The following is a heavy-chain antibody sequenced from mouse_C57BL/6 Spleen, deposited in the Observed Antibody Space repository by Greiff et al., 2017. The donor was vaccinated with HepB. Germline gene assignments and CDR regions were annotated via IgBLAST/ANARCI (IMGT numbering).Heavy chain of an antibody. J-gene: IGHJ3*01. CDR3: ARDYGSSPAWFAY. D-gene: IGHD1-1*01. Sequence: VQLQQSGAELVRPGSSVKLSCKASGYTFTSYWMHWVKQRPIQGLEWIGNIDPSDSETHYNQKFKDKATLTVDKSSSTAYMQLSSLTSEDSAVYYCARDYGSSPAWFAYWGQVTLVTVSA. V-gene: IGHV1-52*01. CDR2: IDPSDSET. CDR1: GYTFTSYW.